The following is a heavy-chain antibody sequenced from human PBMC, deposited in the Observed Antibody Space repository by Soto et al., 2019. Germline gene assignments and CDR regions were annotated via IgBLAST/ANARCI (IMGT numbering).Heavy chain of an antibody. V-gene: IGHV1-18*04. J-gene: IGHJ4*02. D-gene: IGHD6-13*01. CDR1: GYTFISYS. CDR3: AREGAHSTGWYDYFDQ. CDR2: ISTYNGNT. Sequence: QVQLVQSGGEVKKPGASVNISCKATGYTFISYSITWVRQAPGQGFEWMGWISTYNGNTTYAQRLKGRVTLTRDTSTNTAFMEIRGLRSDDTAIYYCAREGAHSTGWYDYFDQWGQGTLVAVSS.